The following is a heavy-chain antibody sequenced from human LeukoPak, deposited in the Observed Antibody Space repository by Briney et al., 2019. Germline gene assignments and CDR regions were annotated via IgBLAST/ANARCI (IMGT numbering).Heavy chain of an antibody. CDR2: ISAYNGNT. CDR1: GYTFTSYG. J-gene: IGHJ4*02. V-gene: IGHV1-18*01. Sequence: ASVKVSCEASGYTFTSYGISWVRQAPGQGLEWMGWISAYNGNTNYAQKLQGRVTMTTDTSTSTAYMELRSLRSDDTAVYYCAREKSTVIRKLLGYWGQGTLVTVSS. D-gene: IGHD4-11*01. CDR3: AREKSTVIRKLLGY.